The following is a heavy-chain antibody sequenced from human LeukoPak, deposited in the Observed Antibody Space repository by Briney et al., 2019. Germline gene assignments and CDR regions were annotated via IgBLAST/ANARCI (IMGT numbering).Heavy chain of an antibody. D-gene: IGHD3-22*01. V-gene: IGHV3-66*02. CDR3: ASRDSSGYYAPGALDL. CDR2: IYSGGSS. J-gene: IGHJ3*01. Sequence: GGSLRLSCAGSGFTLSINYVSWIRQAPGKGLEWLSVIYSGGSSFYGDSVKGRITVSRDVSKNMMYLQMNNVTAEDTAVYYCASRDSSGYYAPGALDLCGQGTLVTVSS. CDR1: GFTLSINY.